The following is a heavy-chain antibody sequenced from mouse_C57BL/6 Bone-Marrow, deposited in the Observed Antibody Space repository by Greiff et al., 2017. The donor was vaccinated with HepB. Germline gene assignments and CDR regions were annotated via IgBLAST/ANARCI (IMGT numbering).Heavy chain of an antibody. D-gene: IGHD1-1*01. CDR2: ISSGGSYT. CDR3: AGSYYGSSSKYFDV. Sequence: EVHLVESGGDLVKPGGSLKLTCAVSGFTFSSYGMSWVRQTPDKRLEWVATISSGGSYTYYPDSVKGRFTISRDNAKNTLCLQMSSLKSDDTAMYDSAGSYYGSSSKYFDVWGTGTTVTVSS. J-gene: IGHJ1*03. V-gene: IGHV5-6*01. CDR1: GFTFSSYG.